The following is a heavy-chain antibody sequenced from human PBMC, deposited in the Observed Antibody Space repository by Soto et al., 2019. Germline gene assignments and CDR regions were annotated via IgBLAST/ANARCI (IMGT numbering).Heavy chain of an antibody. CDR1: GFTFSSYG. D-gene: IGHD4-4*01. CDR3: ARDPVSSTVTTTIDY. Sequence: GGSLRLSCAASGFTFSSYGMHWVRQAPGKGLEWVAVIWYDGSNKYYADSVKGRFTISRDNSKNTLYLQMNSLRAEDTAVYYCARDPVSSTVTTTIDYWGQGTLVTVSS. CDR2: IWYDGSNK. V-gene: IGHV3-33*01. J-gene: IGHJ4*02.